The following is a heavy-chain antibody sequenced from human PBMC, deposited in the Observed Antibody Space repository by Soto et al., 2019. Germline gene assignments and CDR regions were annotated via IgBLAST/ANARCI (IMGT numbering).Heavy chain of an antibody. CDR1: GYTFTSYG. J-gene: IGHJ4*02. V-gene: IGHV1-18*01. Sequence: QVQLVQSGAEVKKPGASVKVSCKASGYTFTSYGISWVRQAPGQGLEGMGWISAYNGNTNYAQKLQGRVTMTTATSTSTASMELRGLRSDDTAVYICARKDYPVDYWGQGTLVTVSS. D-gene: IGHD3-16*01. CDR2: ISAYNGNT. CDR3: ARKDYPVDY.